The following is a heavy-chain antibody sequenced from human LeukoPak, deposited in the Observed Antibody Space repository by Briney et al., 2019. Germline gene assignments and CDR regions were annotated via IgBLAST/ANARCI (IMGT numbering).Heavy chain of an antibody. CDR2: ISGSGGST. CDR1: GFTFSSYA. CDR3: AKDLNFWSGYRFDY. J-gene: IGHJ4*02. V-gene: IGHV3-23*01. Sequence: PGGSLRFSCAASGFTFSSYAMSWVRQAPGKGLEWVSAISGSGGSTYYADSVRGRFTISRDNSKNTLYLHMNSLRAEDTAVYYCAKDLNFWSGYRFDYWGQGTLVTVSS. D-gene: IGHD3-3*01.